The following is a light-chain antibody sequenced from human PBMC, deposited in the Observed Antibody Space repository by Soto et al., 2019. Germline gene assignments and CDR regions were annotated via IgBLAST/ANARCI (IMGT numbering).Light chain of an antibody. CDR3: HQRFSWPLP. V-gene: IGKV3D-20*02. CDR1: QSVSSSY. CDR2: DAS. J-gene: IGKJ4*01. Sequence: EIALTQSPGTLSLSPGERATLSCRASQSVSSSYLAWYQQKPGQTPRLLIYDASKRATGTPARFTGRGSGTDFTLTISSLEPEDFAVYYCHQRFSWPLPFGGGTKVDIK.